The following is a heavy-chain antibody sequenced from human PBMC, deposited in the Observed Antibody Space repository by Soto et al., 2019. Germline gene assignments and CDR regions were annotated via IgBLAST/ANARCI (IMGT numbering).Heavy chain of an antibody. V-gene: IGHV1-3*01. CDR3: ARGGYSGYDFDY. CDR1: GYTFTGYA. CDR2: INAGNGNT. Sequence: ASVKVSCKASGYTFTGYAMHWVRQAPGQRLEWMGWINAGNGNTKYSQKFQGWVTMTRDTSISAAYMELSRLRSDDTAVYYCARGGYSGYDFDYWGQGTLVTVSS. D-gene: IGHD5-12*01. J-gene: IGHJ4*02.